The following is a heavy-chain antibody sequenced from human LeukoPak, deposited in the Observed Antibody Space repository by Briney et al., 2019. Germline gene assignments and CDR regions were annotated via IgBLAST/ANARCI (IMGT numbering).Heavy chain of an antibody. CDR1: GGTFSSYA. CDR2: IIPIFGTA. CDR3: ARYGIVGATDSPDYYYMDV. Sequence: GASVKVSCKAPGGTFSSYAISWVRQAPGQGLEWMGGIIPIFGTANYAQKLQGRVTMTTDTSTSTAYMELRSLRSDDTAVYYCARYGIVGATDSPDYYYMDVWGKGTTVTISS. V-gene: IGHV1-69*05. D-gene: IGHD1-26*01. J-gene: IGHJ6*03.